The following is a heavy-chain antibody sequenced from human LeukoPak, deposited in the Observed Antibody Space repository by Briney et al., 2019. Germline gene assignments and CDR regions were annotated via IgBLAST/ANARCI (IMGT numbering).Heavy chain of an antibody. J-gene: IGHJ6*02. D-gene: IGHD3-10*01. CDR3: ALVGDYYGMDV. CDR2: ISGSGVTT. CDR1: GFTFSSYA. V-gene: IGHV3-23*01. Sequence: GGSLRLSCVASGFTFSSYAMSWVRQAPGKGLEWVSAISGSGVTTHYAGSVKGRFSISRDNSKITLYLQMNSLRAEDTAVYYCALVGDYYGMDVWGQGITVTVSS.